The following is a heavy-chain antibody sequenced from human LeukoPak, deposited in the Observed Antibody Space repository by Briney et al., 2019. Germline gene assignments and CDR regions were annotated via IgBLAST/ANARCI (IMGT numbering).Heavy chain of an antibody. CDR2: IYTSGST. D-gene: IGHD3-3*01. CDR1: GGSLSSGSYY. CDR3: ARDLFYDFWSGYYTDNWFDP. Sequence: SETLSLTCTVSGGSLSSGSYYWSWIRQPAGKGLEWIGRIYTSGSTNYNPSLESRVTISVDTSKNQFSLKLSSVTAADTAVYYCARDLFYDFWSGYYTDNWFDPWGQGTLVTVSS. J-gene: IGHJ5*02. V-gene: IGHV4-61*02.